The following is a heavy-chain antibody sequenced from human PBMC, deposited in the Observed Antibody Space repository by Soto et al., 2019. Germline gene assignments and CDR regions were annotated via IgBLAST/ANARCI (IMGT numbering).Heavy chain of an antibody. CDR2: ISDRGST. D-gene: IGHD3-16*01. J-gene: IGHJ6*02. CDR3: TRSTHAMNGGSHYMALDDDLVTGMDV. V-gene: IGHV4-4*02. CDR1: GASITSGHW. Sequence: QVQLQESGPRLVRPSRALSLTCSVSGASITSGHWWTWVRKSPGKGLEWIGEISDRGSTYSNPSLKSRVSLSVDKSQNQFSLRLTSVTAADTAIYYCTRSTHAMNGGSHYMALDDDLVTGMDVWGPGTTVTVSS.